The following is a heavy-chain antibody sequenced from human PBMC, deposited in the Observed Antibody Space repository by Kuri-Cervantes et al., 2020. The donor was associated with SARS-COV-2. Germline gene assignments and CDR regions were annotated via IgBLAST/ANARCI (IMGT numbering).Heavy chain of an antibody. CDR3: ARSCSGGSCYPDYIYGYFDL. D-gene: IGHD2-15*01. Sequence: GSLRLSCAVYGGSFSGYYWSWIRQPPGKGLEWIGYIYYSGSTNYNPSLKSRVTISVDTSKNRFSLKLSSVTAADTAVYYCARSCSGGSCYPDYIYGYFDLWGRGTLVTVSS. V-gene: IGHV4-59*12. J-gene: IGHJ2*01. CDR1: GGSFSGYY. CDR2: IYYSGST.